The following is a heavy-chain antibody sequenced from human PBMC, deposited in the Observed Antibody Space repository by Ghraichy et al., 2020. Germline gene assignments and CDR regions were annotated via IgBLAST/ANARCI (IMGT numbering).Heavy chain of an antibody. CDR2: IYHSGST. CDR3: ARVNTVTPYHWFDP. J-gene: IGHJ5*02. V-gene: IGHV4-30-2*01. CDR1: GGSISSGGYS. D-gene: IGHD4-17*01. Sequence: SETLSLTCAVSGGSISSGGYSWSWIRQPPGKGLEWIGYIYHSGSTYYNPSLKSRVTISVDRSKNQFSLKLSSVTAADTAVYYCARVNTVTPYHWFDPWGQGTLVTVSS.